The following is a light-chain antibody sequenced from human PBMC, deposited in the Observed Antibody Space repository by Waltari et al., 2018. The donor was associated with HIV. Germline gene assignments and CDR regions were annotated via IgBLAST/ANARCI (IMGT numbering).Light chain of an antibody. V-gene: IGLV3-25*03. CDR1: ALPTQS. Sequence: SYELTQPPSVSVSPGQTARITCSGDALPTQSAYWYQQKPGQAPVLVIYKDSERPSGSPERFSGSSSGTTVTLTISGVQAEDEADYYCQSADSSGTYEVFGGGTKLTVL. J-gene: IGLJ3*02. CDR2: KDS. CDR3: QSADSSGTYEV.